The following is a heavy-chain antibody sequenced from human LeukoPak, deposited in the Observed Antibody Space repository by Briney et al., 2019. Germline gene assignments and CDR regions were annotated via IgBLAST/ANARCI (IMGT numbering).Heavy chain of an antibody. D-gene: IGHD6-13*01. CDR3: AKQGRGLAAAYFDF. CDR1: GFTFSSYG. V-gene: IGHV3-23*01. Sequence: PGGSLRLSCAASGFTFSSYGMSWVRQAPGKGLEWVSAISGSGGFTYYADSVKGRFTISRDNSKNTLYLQMNSLRAEDTAVYYCAKQGRGLAAAYFDFWGQGTLVTVSS. CDR2: ISGSGGFT. J-gene: IGHJ4*02.